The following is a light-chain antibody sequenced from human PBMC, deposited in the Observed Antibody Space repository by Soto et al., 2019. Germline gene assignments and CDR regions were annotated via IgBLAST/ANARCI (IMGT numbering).Light chain of an antibody. Sequence: ELVLTQSPGTLSLSPGERATLSCRASQSVSSIYLAWYQQKPGQAPRLLIYGASSRATGIPDRFSGSGSGTDFTLTIIRLEPEDFAVYYCQHYGSSQRTFGQGTKVDIK. CDR1: QSVSSIY. CDR3: QHYGSSQRT. V-gene: IGKV3-20*01. J-gene: IGKJ1*01. CDR2: GAS.